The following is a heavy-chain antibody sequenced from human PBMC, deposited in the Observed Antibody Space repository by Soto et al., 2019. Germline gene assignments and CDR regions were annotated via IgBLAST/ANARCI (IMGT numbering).Heavy chain of an antibody. V-gene: IGHV2-70*04. J-gene: IGHJ4*02. CDR2: IDWDDDK. Sequence: SGPTLVNPTQTLTLTCTFSGFSLSTSGMRVSWIRQPPGKALEWLARIDWDDDKFYSTSLKTRLTISKDTSKNQVVLTMTNMDPVDTATYYCARIPTTRTYFDYWGQGTLVTVSS. CDR3: ARIPTTRTYFDY. CDR1: GFSLSTSGMR. D-gene: IGHD1-1*01.